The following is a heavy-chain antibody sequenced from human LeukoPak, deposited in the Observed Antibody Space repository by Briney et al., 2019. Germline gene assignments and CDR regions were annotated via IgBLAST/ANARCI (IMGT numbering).Heavy chain of an antibody. Sequence: SGGSLRLSCAASGFTFSSYAMHWVRQAPGKGLGWVAVISYDGSNKYYADSVKGRFTISRDNSKNTLYLQMNSLRAEDTAVYYCARARVGVTDAGDICGEGAPVTVSS. V-gene: IGHV3-30-3*01. CDR3: ARARVGVTDAGDI. J-gene: IGHJ3*02. CDR2: ISYDGSNK. D-gene: IGHD1-26*01. CDR1: GFTFSSYA.